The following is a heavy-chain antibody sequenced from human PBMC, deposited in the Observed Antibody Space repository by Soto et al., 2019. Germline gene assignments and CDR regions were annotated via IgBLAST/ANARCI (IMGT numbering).Heavy chain of an antibody. V-gene: IGHV3-33*01. CDR2: IWYDGSRT. CDR3: SRELVTSTSLGNTADV. D-gene: IGHD2-2*01. Sequence: QVHLVESGGGVVQPGRSLRLSCVASGFTFSSYVMHWVRQAPGKGLEWVAVIWYDGSRTFYADSVKGRCTISRDNSKNTLYLQMNSLRAEDTAVYYCSRELVTSTSLGNTADVWGQGALVTVSS. J-gene: IGHJ1*01. CDR1: GFTFSSYV.